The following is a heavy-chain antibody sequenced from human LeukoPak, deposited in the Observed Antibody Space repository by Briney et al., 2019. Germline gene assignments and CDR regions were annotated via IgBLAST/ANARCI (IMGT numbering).Heavy chain of an antibody. CDR1: GFSLSTSGVG. CDR2: TYWDDDK. J-gene: IGHJ4*02. D-gene: IGHD6-6*01. V-gene: IGHV2-5*02. CDR3: AHRRILASGSSGGFDY. Sequence: SGPTLVNPTQTLTLTCTFSGFSLSTSGVGVGWIRQPPGKALEWLALTYWDDDKRYSPSLKSRLTITKDTSKNQVVLTMTNMDPVDTATYYCAHRRILASGSSGGFDYWGQGTLVTVSS.